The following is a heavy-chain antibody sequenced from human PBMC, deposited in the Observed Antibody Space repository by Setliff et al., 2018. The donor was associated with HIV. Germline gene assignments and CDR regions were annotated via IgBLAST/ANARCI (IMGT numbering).Heavy chain of an antibody. V-gene: IGHV4-61*08. CDR1: GDSITTGVYY. J-gene: IGHJ4*02. Sequence: SETLSLTCTVSGDSITTGVYYWSWIRQSPGKGLEWIGFGHHSGTFSYNPSLNSRFTISIDTSKNQFSLKATSVTAEDTAVYYCAKDWPNAVTGTFGDSWGQGTLVTVSS. CDR2: GHHSGTF. D-gene: IGHD6-19*01. CDR3: AKDWPNAVTGTFGDS.